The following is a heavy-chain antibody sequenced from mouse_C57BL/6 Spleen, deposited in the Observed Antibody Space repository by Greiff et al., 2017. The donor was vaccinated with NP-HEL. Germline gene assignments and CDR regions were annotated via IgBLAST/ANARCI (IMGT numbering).Heavy chain of an antibody. CDR3: ARWDYD. CDR1: GYTFTDYY. V-gene: IGHV1-26*01. J-gene: IGHJ2*01. D-gene: IGHD2-4*01. CDR2: INPNNGGT. Sequence: EVQLQQSGPELVKPGASVKISCKASGYTFTDYYMNWVKQSHGKSLEWIGDINPNNGGTSYNQQFKGKATLTVDKSSSTAYMELRSLTSEDSAVYCCARWDYDWGQGTTLTVSS.